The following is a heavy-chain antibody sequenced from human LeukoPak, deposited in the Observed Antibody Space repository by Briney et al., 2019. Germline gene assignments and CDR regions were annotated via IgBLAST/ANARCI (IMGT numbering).Heavy chain of an antibody. CDR2: ISAYNGNT. Sequence: GASVKVSCKASGYTFTSYGISWVRQAPGQGLEWMGWISAYNGNTNYAQKLQGRVTMTTDTSTSTAYMELRSLRSDDTAVYYCARDSRIVVVPAAIVYYYMDVWGKGTTVTVSS. V-gene: IGHV1-18*01. D-gene: IGHD2-2*01. J-gene: IGHJ6*03. CDR1: GYTFTSYG. CDR3: ARDSRIVVVPAAIVYYYMDV.